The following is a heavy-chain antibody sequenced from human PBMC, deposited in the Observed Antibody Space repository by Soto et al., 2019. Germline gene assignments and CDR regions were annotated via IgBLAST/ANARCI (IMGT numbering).Heavy chain of an antibody. V-gene: IGHV3-30-3*01. CDR2: MSYDGSTK. D-gene: IGHD1-20*01. J-gene: IGHJ6*02. CDR3: ARDNWNVGQTHYYHRYVLAV. Sequence: GGSLRLSCAASGFSFSSYAMHWFRQAPGKGLEWVAVMSYDGSTKYYADSVKGRFTISRDNTKNTLYLQINSLRAEDTAVYYCARDNWNVGQTHYYHRYVLAVWGQGTTVTVSS. CDR1: GFSFSSYA.